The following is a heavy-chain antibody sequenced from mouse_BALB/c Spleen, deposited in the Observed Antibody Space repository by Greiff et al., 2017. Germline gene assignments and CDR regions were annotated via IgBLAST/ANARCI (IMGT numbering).Heavy chain of an antibody. CDR2: ISSGGGST. CDR3: ARGGSDGYYLLVLFAY. Sequence: EVKLMESGGGLVKPGGSLKLSCAASGFAFSSYDMSWVRQTPEKRLEWVAYISSGGGSTYYPDTVKGRFTISRDNARNILYLQMSSLRSEDTAMYYCARGGSDGYYLLVLFAYWGQGTLVTVSA. J-gene: IGHJ3*01. CDR1: GFAFSSYD. V-gene: IGHV5-12-1*01. D-gene: IGHD2-3*01.